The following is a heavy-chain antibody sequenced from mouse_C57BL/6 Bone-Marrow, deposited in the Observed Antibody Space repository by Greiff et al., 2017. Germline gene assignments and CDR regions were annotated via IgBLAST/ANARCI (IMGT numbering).Heavy chain of an antibody. CDR3: ARDRTGPFAY. V-gene: IGHV5-4*01. J-gene: IGHJ3*01. CDR1: GFTFSSYA. D-gene: IGHD4-1*01. Sequence: EVMLVESGGGLVKPGGSLKLSCAASGFTFSSYAMSWVRQTPEKRLEWVATISDGGSYTYYPDNVKGRFTISRDNAKNHLYLQMSHLKSEDTAMYYCARDRTGPFAYWGQGTLVTVSA. CDR2: ISDGGSYT.